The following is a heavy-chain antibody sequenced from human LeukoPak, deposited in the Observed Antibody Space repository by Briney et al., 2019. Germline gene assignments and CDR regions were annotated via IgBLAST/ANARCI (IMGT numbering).Heavy chain of an antibody. CDR1: GFAFSSYW. Sequence: PGGSLRLSCAASGFAFSSYWMSWVRQAPGKGLEWVAVISYDGSNKYYADSVKGRFTISRDNSKNTLYLQMNSLRAEDTAVYYCAKDTRYCSSTSCYTFDYWGQGTLVTVSS. J-gene: IGHJ4*02. V-gene: IGHV3-30*18. CDR2: ISYDGSNK. D-gene: IGHD2-2*02. CDR3: AKDTRYCSSTSCYTFDY.